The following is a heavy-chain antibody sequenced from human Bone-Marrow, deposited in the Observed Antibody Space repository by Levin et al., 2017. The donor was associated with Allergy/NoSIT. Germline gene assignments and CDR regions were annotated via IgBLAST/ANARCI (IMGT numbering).Heavy chain of an antibody. CDR2: IYSGSDT. CDR3: ARVVSDYNELDTEPHQYYYMDV. Sequence: GGSLRLSCAASGFTFSGIDMSWVRQAPGKGLEWVSIIYSGSDTYYADSVKGRFTVSGDNSKNTFYLQINSPRAEDTAVYFCARVVSDYNELDTEPHQYYYMDVWGKGTTVTVSS. D-gene: IGHD4-11*01. CDR1: GFTFSGID. J-gene: IGHJ6*03. V-gene: IGHV3-53*01.